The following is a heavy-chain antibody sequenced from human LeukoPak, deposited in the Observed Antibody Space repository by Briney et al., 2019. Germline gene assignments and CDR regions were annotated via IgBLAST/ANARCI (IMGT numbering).Heavy chain of an antibody. CDR2: ISAYNGNT. Sequence: GASVKVSCKASGYTFTSYGISWVRQAPGQGLEWMGWISAYNGNTNYAQKLQGRVTMTTDTSTSTAYMELRSLRSDDTAVYYCARVGYCSSTSCREGNWFDPWGQGTLVTVSS. V-gene: IGHV1-18*01. D-gene: IGHD2-2*01. CDR1: GYTFTSYG. J-gene: IGHJ5*02. CDR3: ARVGYCSSTSCREGNWFDP.